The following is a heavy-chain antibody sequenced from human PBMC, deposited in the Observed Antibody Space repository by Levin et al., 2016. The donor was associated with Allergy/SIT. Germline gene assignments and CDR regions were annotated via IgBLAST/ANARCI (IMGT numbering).Heavy chain of an antibody. CDR2: ISGSGGST. CDR3: AKERVHCSGGSCYYYYYYGMDV. V-gene: IGHV3-23*01. J-gene: IGHJ6*02. D-gene: IGHD2-15*01. Sequence: GGSLRLSCAASGFTFSSYAMSWVRQAPGKGLEWVSAISGSGGSTYYADSVKGRFTISRDNSKNTLYLQMSSLRAEDTAVYYCAKERVHCSGGSCYYYYYYGMDVWGQGTTVTVSS. CDR1: GFTFSSYA.